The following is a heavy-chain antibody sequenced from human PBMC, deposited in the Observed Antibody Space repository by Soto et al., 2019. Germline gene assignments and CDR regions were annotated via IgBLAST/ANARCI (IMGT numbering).Heavy chain of an antibody. D-gene: IGHD6-19*01. Sequence: QVQLVQSGAELKKPGASVKISCKASGYTFNTYFMHWVRQAPGQGLEWMGIISPSGDSTTYAPKFQRRVTMTRDTSTTTVYMELSNLRSEDTAVYYCVRTIAVAGHFDYWGQGTLVTVSS. CDR2: ISPSGDST. J-gene: IGHJ4*02. CDR3: VRTIAVAGHFDY. CDR1: GYTFNTYF. V-gene: IGHV1-46*02.